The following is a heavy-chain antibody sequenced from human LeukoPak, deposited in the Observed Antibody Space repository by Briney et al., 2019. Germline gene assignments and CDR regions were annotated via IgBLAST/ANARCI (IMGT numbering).Heavy chain of an antibody. D-gene: IGHD3-3*01. V-gene: IGHV4-59*01. J-gene: IGHJ4*02. CDR3: ARVRDFWSGYLDY. Sequence: SETLSLTCTVSGGSISNYYWSWIRQPPGKGLEWIGYIYYSGSTNYNPSLKSRVTISVDTSKNQFSLKLSSVTAADTAVYYCARVRDFWSGYLDYWGQGTLVTVSS. CDR2: IYYSGST. CDR1: GGSISNYY.